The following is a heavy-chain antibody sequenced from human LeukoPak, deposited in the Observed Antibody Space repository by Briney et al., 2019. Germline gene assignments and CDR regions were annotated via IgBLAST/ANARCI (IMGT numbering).Heavy chain of an antibody. CDR1: GFTFSSYA. D-gene: IGHD6-6*01. Sequence: GGSLRLSCAASGFTFSSYAMSWVRQAPGKGLEWVSTISGSGGRTYYADSVKGRFTISRDNAKNSLYLQMNSLRAEDTALYYCARGGGGAARHNHWGQGTLVTVSS. CDR2: ISGSGGRT. V-gene: IGHV3-23*01. CDR3: ARGGGGAARHNH. J-gene: IGHJ5*02.